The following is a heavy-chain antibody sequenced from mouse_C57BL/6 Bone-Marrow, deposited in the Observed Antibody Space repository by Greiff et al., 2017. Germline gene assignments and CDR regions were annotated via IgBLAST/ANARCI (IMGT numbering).Heavy chain of an antibody. J-gene: IGHJ4*01. V-gene: IGHV5-2*01. CDR1: EYEFPSYD. D-gene: IGHD2-2*01. Sequence: EVQLVESGGGLVQPGASLKLSCESNEYEFPSYDMSWVRKTPGKRLELVAAINSGGGSTYYPDTMEGRIIISRDNTKKTLYLQMGSLRSEDTALYDCARQGDMVTCSMDYWGQGTAVTVSS. CDR2: INSGGGST. CDR3: ARQGDMVTCSMDY.